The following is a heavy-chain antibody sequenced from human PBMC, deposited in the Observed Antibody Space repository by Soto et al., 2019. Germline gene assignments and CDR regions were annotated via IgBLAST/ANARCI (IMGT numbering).Heavy chain of an antibody. CDR2: ISSNGVGT. D-gene: IGHD2-15*01. CDR1: GFTLSGYA. J-gene: IGHJ6*03. CDR3: ARRASPDFYYMDV. V-gene: IGHV3-64*01. Sequence: EVQLAESGGGLAQPGGSLRLSCAASGFTLSGYAMDWVRQAPGNGLEYVSGISSNGVGTYYANSVQGRFTISRDNSKNTVYLQMGSLRPEDMAVYYCARRASPDFYYMDVWGKGTTVTVSS.